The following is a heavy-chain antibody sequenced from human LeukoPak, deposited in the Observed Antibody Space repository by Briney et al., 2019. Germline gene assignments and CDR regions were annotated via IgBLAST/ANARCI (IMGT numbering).Heavy chain of an antibody. J-gene: IGHJ1*01. CDR1: GGTFSSHA. CDR3: ARSGYCSGGSCSEYFQH. D-gene: IGHD2-15*01. Sequence: RGASVKVSCKASGGTFSSHAISWVRQAPGQGLEWMGGIIPIFGTANYAQKFQGRVTITADESTSTAYMELSSLRSEDTAVYYCARSGYCSGGSCSEYFQHWGQGTLVTVSS. V-gene: IGHV1-69*13. CDR2: IIPIFGTA.